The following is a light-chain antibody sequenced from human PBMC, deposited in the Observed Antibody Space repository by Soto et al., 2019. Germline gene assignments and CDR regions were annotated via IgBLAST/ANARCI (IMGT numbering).Light chain of an antibody. Sequence: DIVMTQSPLSLPVTPGEPASISCRSSQSLLHSNGYNYLDWYLQKPGQSSQLLIYVGSNRASGVPDRFSGSVAGRAFTLETRGVGAEDVGVYYCMQALQALRSLGQWTKLEIK. CDR3: MQALQALRS. V-gene: IGKV2-28*01. CDR2: VGS. CDR1: QSLLHSNGYNY. J-gene: IGKJ2*01.